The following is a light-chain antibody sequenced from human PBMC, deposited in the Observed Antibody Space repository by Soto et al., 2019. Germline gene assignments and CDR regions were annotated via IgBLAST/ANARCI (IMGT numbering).Light chain of an antibody. V-gene: IGKV3-11*01. CDR1: QCVSSY. CDR2: DAS. CDR3: QQRSNWPLT. Sequence: EIILTQSPATQSLSPEETATLSCRASQCVSSYLAWYQQKPGQAPRLLIYDASNRATGIPARFSGSGSGTDFTLTISCLEPEDFAVYYCQQRSNWPLTFGGGTRWIS. J-gene: IGKJ4*01.